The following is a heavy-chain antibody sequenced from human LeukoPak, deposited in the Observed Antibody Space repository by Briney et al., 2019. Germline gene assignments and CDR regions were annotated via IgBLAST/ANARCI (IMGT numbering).Heavy chain of an antibody. J-gene: IGHJ4*02. CDR1: GYTFTGYY. V-gene: IGHV1-2*02. CDR2: INPNSGGT. Sequence: ASVKVSCKASGYTFTGYYMHWVRQAPGQGLEWMGWINPNSGGTNYAQKFQGRVTTTRDTSISTAYMELSRLRSDDTAVYYCARARKLRLGELSSDYWGQGTLVTVSS. D-gene: IGHD3-16*02. CDR3: ARARKLRLGELSSDY.